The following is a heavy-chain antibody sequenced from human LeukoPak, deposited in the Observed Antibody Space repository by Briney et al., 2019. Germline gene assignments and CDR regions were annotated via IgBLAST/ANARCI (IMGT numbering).Heavy chain of an antibody. CDR1: GFTFSSYG. Sequence: GRSLRLSCAASGFTFSSYGMHWVRQAPGKGLEWVAVISYDGSSKYYADSVKGRFTISRDNSKNTLYLQMNSLRAEDTAVYYCAKGRRVGSLIAADYWGQGTLVTVSS. V-gene: IGHV3-30*18. J-gene: IGHJ4*02. CDR3: AKGRRVGSLIAADY. D-gene: IGHD6-13*01. CDR2: ISYDGSSK.